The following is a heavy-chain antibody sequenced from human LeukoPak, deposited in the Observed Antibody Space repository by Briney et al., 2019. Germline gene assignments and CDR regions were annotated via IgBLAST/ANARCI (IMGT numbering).Heavy chain of an antibody. V-gene: IGHV3-7*01. J-gene: IGHJ4*02. CDR2: IKQDGSEK. D-gene: IGHD5-24*01. CDR1: GFTFSSYW. CDR3: ARGLGDGYNPFDY. Sequence: PGGSLRLSCAASGFTFSSYWMSWVRQAPGKGLEWVAIIKQDGSEKYYVDSVKGRFTISRDNAKNSLYLQMNSLRAEDTAVYYCARGLGDGYNPFDYWGQGTLVTVSS.